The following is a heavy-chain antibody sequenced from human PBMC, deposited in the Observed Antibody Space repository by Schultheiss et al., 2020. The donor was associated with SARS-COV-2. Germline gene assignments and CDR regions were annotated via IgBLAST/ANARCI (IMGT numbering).Heavy chain of an antibody. Sequence: GGSLRLSCAASGFTFSSYAMSWVRQAPGKGLEWVSSISSSSSYIYYADSVKGRFTISRDNAKNSLYLQMNSLRAEDTAVYYCANDIVVVPAAADYWGQGTLVTVSS. CDR3: ANDIVVVPAAADY. D-gene: IGHD2-2*01. V-gene: IGHV3-21*01. CDR1: GFTFSSYA. J-gene: IGHJ4*02. CDR2: ISSSSSYI.